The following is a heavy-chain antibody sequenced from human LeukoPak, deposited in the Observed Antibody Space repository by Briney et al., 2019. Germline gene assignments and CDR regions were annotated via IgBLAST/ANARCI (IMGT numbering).Heavy chain of an antibody. Sequence: GGSLRLSCTASGFTFSFYGMHWVRQAPGKGLEWVAIISYDGSIKYYADSVKGRFTISRDNSKNTLYLQMNSLRAEETAMYYCAKGYRYGMYFFDYWGQGTLVTVSS. D-gene: IGHD5-18*01. CDR2: ISYDGSIK. CDR1: GFTFSFYG. J-gene: IGHJ4*02. V-gene: IGHV3-30*18. CDR3: AKGYRYGMYFFDY.